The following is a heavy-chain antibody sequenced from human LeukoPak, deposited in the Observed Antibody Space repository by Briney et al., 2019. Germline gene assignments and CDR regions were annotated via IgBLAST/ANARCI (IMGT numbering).Heavy chain of an antibody. CDR3: ARVGYGDHNYFDY. D-gene: IGHD4-17*01. Sequence: SETLSLTCTVSGGSVSSGNYYWSRIRQPPGKGLEWIGYIYYSGSTNYNPSLKSRVTISVDTSKNQFSLKLSSVTAADTAVYYCARVGYGDHNYFDYWGQGTLVTVSS. J-gene: IGHJ4*02. CDR1: GGSVSSGNYY. CDR2: IYYSGST. V-gene: IGHV4-61*01.